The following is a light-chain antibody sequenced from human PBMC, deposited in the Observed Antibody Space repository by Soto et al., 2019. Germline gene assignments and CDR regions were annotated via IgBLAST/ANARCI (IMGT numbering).Light chain of an antibody. CDR1: SRDVGGYNY. CDR2: EVT. Sequence: QSALTQPASVSGSPGQSIAISCTGTSRDVGGYNYVSWYQQHPGKAPKLIIYEVTNRPSGVSNRFSGSKSGNTASLTISGLQAEDEADYYCTSYTTSSARKLFGGGTKLTVL. V-gene: IGLV2-14*01. J-gene: IGLJ3*02. CDR3: TSYTTSSARKL.